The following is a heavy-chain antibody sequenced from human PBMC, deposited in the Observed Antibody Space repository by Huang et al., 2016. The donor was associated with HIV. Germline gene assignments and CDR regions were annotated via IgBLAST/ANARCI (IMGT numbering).Heavy chain of an antibody. CDR3: ASDPRIQSWLNFFDY. J-gene: IGHJ4*02. D-gene: IGHD3-22*01. V-gene: IGHV3-74*01. Sequence: EVQLVESGGGLVQPGGSLRLSCAASGFSISSYWMHWVRQAPGKGLVWVSRSNSDGSSTSYADSVKDRFTISRDNAKNTLYLQMNSLRAEDTAVYYCASDPRIQSWLNFFDYWGQGTLVSVSS. CDR2: SNSDGSST. CDR1: GFSISSYW.